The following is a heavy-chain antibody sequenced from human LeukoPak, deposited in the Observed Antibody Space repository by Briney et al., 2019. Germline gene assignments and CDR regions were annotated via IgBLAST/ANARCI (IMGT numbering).Heavy chain of an antibody. CDR1: GYTFTSYG. D-gene: IGHD4-17*01. V-gene: IGHV1-18*01. Sequence: ASVKVSCKASGYTFTSYGITWVRQAPGQGLEWMGWISPYNGNTNYPQKLQGRVTMATDTSTSTAYMELRSLRSDDTAVYYCATEGGWGPTDYGDHVYWGQGTLVTVSS. CDR3: ATEGGWGPTDYGDHVY. J-gene: IGHJ4*02. CDR2: ISPYNGNT.